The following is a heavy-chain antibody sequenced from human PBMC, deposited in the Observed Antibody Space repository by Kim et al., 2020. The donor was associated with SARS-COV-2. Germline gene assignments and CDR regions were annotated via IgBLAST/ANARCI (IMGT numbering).Heavy chain of an antibody. CDR3: AKDALPFFPYSSGWPDYFDY. CDR2: ISWNSGSI. Sequence: GGSLRLSCAASGFTFDDYAMHWVRQAPGKGLEWVSGISWNSGSIGYADSVKGRFTISRDNAKNSLYLQMNSLRAEDTALYYCAKDALPFFPYSSGWPDYFDYWGQGTLVTVSS. V-gene: IGHV3-9*01. CDR1: GFTFDDYA. D-gene: IGHD6-19*01. J-gene: IGHJ4*02.